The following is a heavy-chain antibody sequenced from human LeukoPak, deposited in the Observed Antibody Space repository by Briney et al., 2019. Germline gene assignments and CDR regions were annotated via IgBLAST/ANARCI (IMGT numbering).Heavy chain of an antibody. J-gene: IGHJ4*02. CDR3: ARVVVGVSTDYFDY. D-gene: IGHD3-16*01. CDR1: GFTVSSNY. V-gene: IGHV3-53*01. CDR2: IYSGGTT. Sequence: PGGSLRLSCAASGFTVSSNYMSWVRQAPGKGLEWVSVIYSGGTTYYADSVKGRFTISRDNSKNMLYLQMNSLRAEETALYYCARVVVGVSTDYFDYWGQGTLVTVSS.